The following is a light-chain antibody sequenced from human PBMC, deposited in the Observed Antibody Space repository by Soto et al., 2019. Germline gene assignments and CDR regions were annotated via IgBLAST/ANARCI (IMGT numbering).Light chain of an antibody. CDR2: RNN. Sequence: QSVLTQPPSASGTPGQRVTISCSGSSSNIGSNYVYWYQQRPGTAPKLLIYRNNQRPSGVPDRFSGSKSGTSASLAISGLRSEDEADYYCAAWDDSRSGLFGRGTKLTVL. V-gene: IGLV1-47*01. CDR1: SSNIGSNY. CDR3: AAWDDSRSGL. J-gene: IGLJ2*01.